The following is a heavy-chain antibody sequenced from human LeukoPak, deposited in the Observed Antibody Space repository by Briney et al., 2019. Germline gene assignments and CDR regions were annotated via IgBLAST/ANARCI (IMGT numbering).Heavy chain of an antibody. CDR3: ARGTYYYDSSGYYHPEYYFDY. CDR1: GYTFTGYY. D-gene: IGHD3-22*01. V-gene: IGHV1-2*02. Sequence: GASVKVSCKASGYTFTGYYMHWVRQAPGQGLEWMGWINPNSGGTNYAQKFQGRATMTRDTSISTAYMELSRLRSDDTAVYYCARGTYYYDSSGYYHPEYYFDYWGQGTLVTVSS. CDR2: INPNSGGT. J-gene: IGHJ4*02.